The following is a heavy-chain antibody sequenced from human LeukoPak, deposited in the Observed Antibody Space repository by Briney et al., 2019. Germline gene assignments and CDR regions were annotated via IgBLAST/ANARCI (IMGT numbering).Heavy chain of an antibody. CDR3: ARHIAVAGTDY. D-gene: IGHD6-19*01. CDR2: INDSGST. J-gene: IGHJ4*02. CDR1: GGSFSVYY. V-gene: IGHV4-34*01. Sequence: SETLSLTCVVYGGSFSVYYWSCIRQPPGEGLEWIGEINDSGSTNYNPSLKSRDTISVDTSKNQFSLKLSAVTAADTAVYYCARHIAVAGTDYWGQGTLVTVSS.